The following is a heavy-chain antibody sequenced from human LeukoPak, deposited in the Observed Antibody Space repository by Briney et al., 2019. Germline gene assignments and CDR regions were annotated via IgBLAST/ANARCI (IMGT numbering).Heavy chain of an antibody. J-gene: IGHJ3*02. CDR2: ISYDGSNK. Sequence: PGRSLRLSCAASGFTFSSYGMHWVRQAPGKGLEWVAVISYDGSNKYYADSVKGRFTISRDNSKKTLYLQMNSLKTEDTAVYYCAKDSLRWYLDAFDIWGQGTMVTVSS. V-gene: IGHV3-30*18. CDR3: AKDSLRWYLDAFDI. CDR1: GFTFSSYG. D-gene: IGHD4-23*01.